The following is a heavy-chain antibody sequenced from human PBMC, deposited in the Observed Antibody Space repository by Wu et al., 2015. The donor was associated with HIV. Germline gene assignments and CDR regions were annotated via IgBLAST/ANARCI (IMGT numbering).Heavy chain of an antibody. CDR2: INPLFGTT. D-gene: IGHD6-13*01. V-gene: IGHV1-69*05. J-gene: IGHJ6*02. Sequence: QVHLVQFGGEVKKPGSSVKVTCKASGDGFTSYAVSWVRQAPGQGLEWMGGINPLFGTTKFAQKFQDRLTITTDELRTTAYMELSRLKSEDTAVYYCARVIHRRITTAGPDYYYYAMDVWGQGTTVTVSS. CDR1: GDGFTSYA. CDR3: ARVIHRRITTAGPDYYYYAMDV.